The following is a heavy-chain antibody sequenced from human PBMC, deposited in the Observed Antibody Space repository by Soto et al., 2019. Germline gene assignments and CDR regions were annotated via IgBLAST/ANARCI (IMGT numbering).Heavy chain of an antibody. CDR1: GYTFTSYA. J-gene: IGHJ6*02. CDR3: ARAESSWYYYYHGMDV. CDR2: INTNTGNP. D-gene: IGHD6-13*01. V-gene: IGHV7-4-1*01. Sequence: GASVKVSCKASGYTFTSYAMNWVRQAPGQGLEWMGWINTNTGNPTYAQGFTGRFVFSLDTSVSTAYLQICSLKAEDTAVYYCARAESSWYYYYHGMDVWGQGTTVTVSS.